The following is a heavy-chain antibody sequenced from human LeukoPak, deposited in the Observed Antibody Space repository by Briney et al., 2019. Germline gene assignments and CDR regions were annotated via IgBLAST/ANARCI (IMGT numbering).Heavy chain of an antibody. CDR2: IIPIFGTA. CDR1: GGTFSSYA. Sequence: GASVKVSCKASGGTFSSYAISWVRQAPGQGLEWMGGIIPIFGTANCAQKFQGRVTITADESTSTAYMELSSLRSEDTAVYYCARGDTRIAVAGTIFDYWGQGTLVTVSS. D-gene: IGHD6-19*01. V-gene: IGHV1-69*13. J-gene: IGHJ4*02. CDR3: ARGDTRIAVAGTIFDY.